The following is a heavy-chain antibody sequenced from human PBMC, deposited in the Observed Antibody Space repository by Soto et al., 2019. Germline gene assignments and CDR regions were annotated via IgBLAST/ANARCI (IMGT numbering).Heavy chain of an antibody. CDR1: GGSFSGYY. V-gene: IGHV4-34*01. CDR2: INHSGST. J-gene: IGHJ6*02. Sequence: SETLSLTCAVYGGSFSGYYWSWIRQPPGKGLEWIGEINHSGSTIYNPSLKSRVTISVDTSKIQFSLKLSSVTAADTAVYYCARISMLKTYYYYYGMDVWGQGTTVTVSS. CDR3: ARISMLKTYYYYYGMDV. D-gene: IGHD2-8*01.